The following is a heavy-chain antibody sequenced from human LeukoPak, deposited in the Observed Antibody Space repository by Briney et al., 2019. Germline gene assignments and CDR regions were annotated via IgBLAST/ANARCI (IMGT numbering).Heavy chain of an antibody. J-gene: IGHJ4*02. D-gene: IGHD6-19*01. CDR3: TRVAGTLFDY. Sequence: ASVKVSCKASGYTFTSYGISWVRQAPGQGLEWMGWISAYNGNTNYEQKFQGRVTMTTDTPTSTAYMELRSLRSDDTAVYYCTRVAGTLFDYWGQGTLVTVSS. CDR1: GYTFTSYG. V-gene: IGHV1-18*04. CDR2: ISAYNGNT.